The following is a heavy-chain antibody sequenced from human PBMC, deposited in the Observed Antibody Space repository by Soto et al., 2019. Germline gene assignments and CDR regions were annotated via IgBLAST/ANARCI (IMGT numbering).Heavy chain of an antibody. Sequence: EVQLVESGGGLVQPGGSLRLSCAASGFTFSSYWMHWVRQAPGKGLVWVSRINSDGSSTSYADSVKGRFTISRDNAKNTLYLQMNSLRAEDMAVYYCAKDLSPGPAVAGTDFDYWGQGTLVTVS. D-gene: IGHD6-19*01. CDR3: AKDLSPGPAVAGTDFDY. V-gene: IGHV3-74*01. CDR1: GFTFSSYW. J-gene: IGHJ4*02. CDR2: INSDGSST.